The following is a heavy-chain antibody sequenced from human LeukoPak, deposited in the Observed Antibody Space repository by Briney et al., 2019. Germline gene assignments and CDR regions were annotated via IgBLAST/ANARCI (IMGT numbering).Heavy chain of an antibody. CDR3: ARGRGVTSYNGWFDP. D-gene: IGHD2-2*01. J-gene: IGHJ5*02. V-gene: IGHV4-4*07. CDR1: GGSISSYY. CDR2: IYTSGTT. Sequence: PSETLSLTCSVSGGSISSYYWSWIRQPAGKGLEWIGRIYTSGTTNYNPSLKSRATMSIETSRNQFSLQLSSVTAADTAVYYCARGRGVTSYNGWFDPWGQGILVTVSS.